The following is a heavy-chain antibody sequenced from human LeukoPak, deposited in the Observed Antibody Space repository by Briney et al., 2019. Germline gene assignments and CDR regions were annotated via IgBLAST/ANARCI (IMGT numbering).Heavy chain of an antibody. Sequence: GRSLRLSCAASGFTFSTYGMHWVRQAPGKGLEWVAVIWNDGSNKYYADSVKGRLTISRDNSRNTLYLQMNSLGGEDTAVYYCARDGWELLRDLGPLNYWGQGTLVTVSS. V-gene: IGHV3-33*01. J-gene: IGHJ4*02. CDR3: ARDGWELLRDLGPLNY. CDR2: IWNDGSNK. D-gene: IGHD1-26*01. CDR1: GFTFSTYG.